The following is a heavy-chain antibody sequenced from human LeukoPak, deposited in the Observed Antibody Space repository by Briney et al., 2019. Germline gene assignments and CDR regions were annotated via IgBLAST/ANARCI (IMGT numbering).Heavy chain of an antibody. J-gene: IGHJ3*02. Sequence: PGRSLRLSCAASGFTFGTYGMHWVRQAPGKGLEWVAVISYDGSNKYYADSVKGRFTISRDNSKNTLYLKMNSLRAEDTAVYYCAKLWFGELGDAFDIWGQGTMVTVSS. CDR2: ISYDGSNK. V-gene: IGHV3-30*18. CDR1: GFTFGTYG. D-gene: IGHD3-10*01. CDR3: AKLWFGELGDAFDI.